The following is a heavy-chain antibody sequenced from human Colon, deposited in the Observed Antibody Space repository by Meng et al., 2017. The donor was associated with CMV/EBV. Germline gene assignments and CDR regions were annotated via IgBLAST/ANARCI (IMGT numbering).Heavy chain of an antibody. CDR1: GFTFGSYA. CDR2: ISGNGDST. J-gene: IGHJ4*02. V-gene: IGHV3-23*01. Sequence: GESLKISCAASGFTFGSYAVSWVRQAPGRGLEWVSTISGNGDSTYYADSVKGRFIVSRANSENTLFLQMNSLRAEDTAAYYCARTPDLGECNKSSQISCSRIDYWGQGTLVTVSS. CDR3: ARTPDLGECNKSSQISCSRIDY. D-gene: IGHD2/OR15-2a*01.